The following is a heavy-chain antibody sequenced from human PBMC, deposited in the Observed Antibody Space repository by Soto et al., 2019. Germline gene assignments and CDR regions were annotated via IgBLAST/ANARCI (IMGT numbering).Heavy chain of an antibody. V-gene: IGHV4-34*01. CDR1: AGSFSHYY. CDR2: IKHSGSS. Sequence: SETLSLTCAVYAGSFSHYYWNWIRQSPGKGLEWIGKIKHSGSSNYNPSLRSRVSISVDMSKNQFSLRLTSVTAADTAVYYCARGGSSDWQVALDSWGQGTMVTVSS. CDR3: ARGGSSDWQVALDS. D-gene: IGHD6-19*01. J-gene: IGHJ3*02.